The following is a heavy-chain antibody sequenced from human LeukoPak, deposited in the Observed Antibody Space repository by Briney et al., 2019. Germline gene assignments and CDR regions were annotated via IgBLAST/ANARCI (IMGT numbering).Heavy chain of an antibody. J-gene: IGHJ4*02. CDR1: GFTFDDYA. CDR2: ISWNSGSI. Sequence: GRSLRLSCAASGFTFDDYAMHWVRQAPGKGLEWVSGISWNSGSIGYADSVKGRFTISRDNAKNSLYLQMNSLRAEDTALYYCAKDIRSRWYTFAYWGQGTLVTVSS. D-gene: IGHD6-19*01. V-gene: IGHV3-9*01. CDR3: AKDIRSRWYTFAY.